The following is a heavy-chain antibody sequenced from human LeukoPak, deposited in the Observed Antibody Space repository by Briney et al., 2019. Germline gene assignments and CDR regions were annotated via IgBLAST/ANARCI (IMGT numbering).Heavy chain of an antibody. CDR2: IFYTGST. CDR1: GGSISSGNYY. CDR3: ARKYPNHWFDP. D-gene: IGHD2-8*01. J-gene: IGHJ5*02. Sequence: PSETLSLTCAVSGGSISSGNYYWSWIRQPPGKGLEWVGYIFYTGSTNYSPSLKSRVSISVDTFKNQFSLKLSSVTAADTAVYYCARKYPNHWFDPWGQGTLVTVSS. V-gene: IGHV4-30-4*01.